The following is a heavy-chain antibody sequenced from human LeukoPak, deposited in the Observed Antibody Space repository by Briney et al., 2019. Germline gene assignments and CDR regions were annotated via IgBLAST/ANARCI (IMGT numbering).Heavy chain of an antibody. Sequence: GGSLRLSCAASGFTFSSYWMHWVRQAPGKGLVWVSRINTDGSSTSYADSVKGRFTISRDNAKNTLYLQMNSLRAEDTAVYYCARGGGGSGYYYGFDYWGQGTLVTVSS. D-gene: IGHD3-22*01. J-gene: IGHJ4*02. CDR2: INTDGSST. CDR1: GFTFSSYW. V-gene: IGHV3-74*01. CDR3: ARGGGGSGYYYGFDY.